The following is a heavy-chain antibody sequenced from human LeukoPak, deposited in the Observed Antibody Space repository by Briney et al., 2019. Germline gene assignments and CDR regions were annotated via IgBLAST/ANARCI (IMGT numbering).Heavy chain of an antibody. CDR2: ISSSSSYI. Sequence: GGSLRLSCAASGFTFSSYSINWVRQAPGKGLEWVSSISSSSSYIYYADSVKGRFTISRDNAKNSLYLQMNSLRAEDTAVYYCARDPEYYYDSSGYSPVDYWGQGTLVTVSS. J-gene: IGHJ4*02. CDR1: GFTFSSYS. D-gene: IGHD3-22*01. CDR3: ARDPEYYYDSSGYSPVDY. V-gene: IGHV3-21*01.